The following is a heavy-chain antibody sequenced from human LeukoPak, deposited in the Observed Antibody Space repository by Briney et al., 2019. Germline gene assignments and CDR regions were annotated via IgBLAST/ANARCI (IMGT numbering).Heavy chain of an antibody. CDR2: IYHSGST. D-gene: IGHD6-13*01. V-gene: IGHV4-39*07. CDR1: GGSISSSSYY. J-gene: IGHJ4*02. CDR3: ARVGVAAAGGFDY. Sequence: PSETLSLTCTVSGGSISSSSYYWGWIRQPPGKGLEWIGSIYHSGSTYYNPSLKSRVTISVDTSKNQFSLKLSSVTAADTAVYYCARVGVAAAGGFDYWGQGTLVTVSS.